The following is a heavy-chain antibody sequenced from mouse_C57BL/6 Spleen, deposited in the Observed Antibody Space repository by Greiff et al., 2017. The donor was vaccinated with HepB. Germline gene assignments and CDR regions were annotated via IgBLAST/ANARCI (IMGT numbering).Heavy chain of an antibody. V-gene: IGHV2-5*01. J-gene: IGHJ4*01. CDR3: AKIYYYGSSHYAMDY. Sequence: VQLVESGPGLVQPSQSLSITCTVSGFSLTSYGVHWVRQSPGKGLEWLGVIWRGGSTDYNAAFMSRLSITKDNSKSQVFFKMNSLQADDTAIYYCAKIYYYGSSHYAMDYWGQGTSVTVSS. D-gene: IGHD1-1*01. CDR1: GFSLTSYG. CDR2: IWRGGST.